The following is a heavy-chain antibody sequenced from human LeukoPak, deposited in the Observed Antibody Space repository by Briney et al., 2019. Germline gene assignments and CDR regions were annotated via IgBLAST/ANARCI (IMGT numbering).Heavy chain of an antibody. Sequence: PGGSLRLSCAASGFIFSSYNMNWVRQARGKGLEWVSPINSSTTYIYYGDSVKGRFSISRDNAKNSLYLQMNSLRAEDTAVYYCARDGYSSSSFDFWGQGTLVTVSS. CDR2: INSSTTYI. J-gene: IGHJ4*02. V-gene: IGHV3-21*01. D-gene: IGHD6-6*01. CDR1: GFIFSSYN. CDR3: ARDGYSSSSFDF.